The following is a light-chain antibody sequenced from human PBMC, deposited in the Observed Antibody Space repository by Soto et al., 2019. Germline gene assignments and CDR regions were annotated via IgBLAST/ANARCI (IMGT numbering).Light chain of an antibody. J-gene: IGLJ1*01. V-gene: IGLV1-51*02. CDR2: ETN. CDR3: GTWDLSLGADV. Sequence: QSVLAQPPSVSAAPGQKVTISCSGSSSNIGDNYVSWYQHLPGTAPKLLICETNKRPSGIPDRFSGSKSGTSATRGITGLQTGDEADYYCGTWDLSLGADVFGTGTKVTVL. CDR1: SSNIGDNY.